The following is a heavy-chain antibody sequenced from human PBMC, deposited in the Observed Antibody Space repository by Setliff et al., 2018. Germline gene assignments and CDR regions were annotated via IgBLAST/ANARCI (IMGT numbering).Heavy chain of an antibody. D-gene: IGHD3-22*01. Sequence: ATVKVSCKASGYTFTSYGISWVRQAPGQGLEWMGWISAYNGNTNYAQKLQGRVTMTTDTSTSTAYMELRSLRSEDTAVYYCVKGLFDSSGYRVDAFDIWGQGTMVTVSS. CDR3: VKGLFDSSGYRVDAFDI. CDR2: ISAYNGNT. V-gene: IGHV1-18*01. J-gene: IGHJ3*02. CDR1: GYTFTSYG.